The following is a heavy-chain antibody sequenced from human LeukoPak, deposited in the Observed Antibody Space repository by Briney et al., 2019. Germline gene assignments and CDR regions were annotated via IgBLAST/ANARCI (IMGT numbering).Heavy chain of an antibody. CDR3: ARAEYSSSGAMVDY. V-gene: IGHV4-34*01. Sequence: SETLSLTCAVYGGSFSGYYWSWIRQPPGKGLEWIGEINHSGSTNYNPSLKRRVTISVDTSKNQFSLKLSSVTAADTAVYYCARAEYSSSGAMVDYWGQGTLVTVSS. D-gene: IGHD6-6*01. CDR2: INHSGST. J-gene: IGHJ4*02. CDR1: GGSFSGYY.